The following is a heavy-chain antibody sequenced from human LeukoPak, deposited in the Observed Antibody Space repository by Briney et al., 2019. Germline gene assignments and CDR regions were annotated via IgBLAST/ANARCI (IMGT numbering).Heavy chain of an antibody. CDR1: GFTFSSYA. V-gene: IGHV3-23*01. J-gene: IGHJ4*02. CDR3: AKATAKVGATDKIYDC. Sequence: PGGSLRLSCAASGFTFSSYAMSWVRQAPGKGLEWVSAISGSGGSTYYADSVKGRFTISRDNSKNTLYLQMNSLRAEDTAVYYCAKATAKVGATDKIYDCWGQGTLVTVSS. CDR2: ISGSGGST. D-gene: IGHD1-26*01.